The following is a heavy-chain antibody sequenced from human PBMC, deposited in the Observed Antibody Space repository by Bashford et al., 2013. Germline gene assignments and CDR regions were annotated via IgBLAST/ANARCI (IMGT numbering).Heavy chain of an antibody. D-gene: IGHD1-14*01. CDR1: GFTFSNFA. J-gene: IGHJ4*02. Sequence: GGPVRLSCAGSGFTFSNFAVNWVRQAPGKGLEWVSSISGSGEFTFYADSVKGRFTISRDNSKNTLFLQMNSLRAEDTAVYYCAKRRFFEPGTHPDFDFWGQGSQVTVSS. V-gene: IGHV3-23*01. CDR2: ISGSGEFT. CDR3: AKRRFFEPGTHPDFDF.